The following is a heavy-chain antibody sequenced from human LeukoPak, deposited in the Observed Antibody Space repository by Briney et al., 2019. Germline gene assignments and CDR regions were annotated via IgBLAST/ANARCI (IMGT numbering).Heavy chain of an antibody. J-gene: IGHJ6*03. D-gene: IGHD4-17*01. CDR1: GFTFSSYG. CDR3: AKRGGTTVTTSNFHMDV. CDR2: IGYDGSNK. Sequence: GGSLRLSCAASGFTFSSYGLHWVRQAPGKGLEWVAFIGYDGSNKYTADSARGRFTLSRDNSKDTLYLQMNSLRAEDTAVYYCAKRGGTTVTTSNFHMDVWGKGTTVTVSS. V-gene: IGHV3-30*02.